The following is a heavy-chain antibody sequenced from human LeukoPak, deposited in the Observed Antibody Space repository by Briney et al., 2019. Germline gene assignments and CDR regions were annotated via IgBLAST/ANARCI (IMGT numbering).Heavy chain of an antibody. D-gene: IGHD4-11*01. CDR1: GFTFSNYG. J-gene: IGHJ3*01. V-gene: IGHV3-23*01. CDR2: ISGKGNKT. CDR3: VRERNSDYLGACDF. Sequence: PGGSLRLSCAGSGFTFSNYGMTWVRQAPGRGLEWVSAISGKGNKTRYAESVKGRFTVSRDNSRVKLYLEMTNLRAGDAAVCFCVRERNSDYLGACDFWGQGTLVTGSS.